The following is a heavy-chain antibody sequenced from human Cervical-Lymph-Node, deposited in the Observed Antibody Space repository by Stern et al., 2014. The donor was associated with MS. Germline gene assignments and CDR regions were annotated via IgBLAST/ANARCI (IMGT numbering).Heavy chain of an antibody. D-gene: IGHD2-2*01. V-gene: IGHV3-23*04. J-gene: IGHJ6*02. CDR1: GFTFSTYA. CDR3: AKDLGRGVVVVPLYGLDV. CDR2: ISDSGVYT. Sequence: EVQLVESGGGLVQPGGSLRLSCAASGFTFSTYAFSWVRQAPGKGLEWVSSISDSGVYTYYADSVKGRFTISRDNSKIMLYLEMQSLRAEDTAVYHCAKDLGRGVVVVPLYGLDVWGQGTTVTVSS.